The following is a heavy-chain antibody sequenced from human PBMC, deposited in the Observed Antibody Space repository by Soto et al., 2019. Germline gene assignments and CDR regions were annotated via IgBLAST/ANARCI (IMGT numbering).Heavy chain of an antibody. V-gene: IGHV3-23*01. J-gene: IGHJ4*02. CDR2: ISGSGGST. CDR3: AKGQGGYGPRNYYFDY. D-gene: IGHD5-12*01. CDR1: GFTFSSYA. Sequence: AGSLTLSCAASGFTFSSYAMSWVRQAPGKGLEWVSAISGSGGSTYYADSVKGRCTISRDNSKNTLYLQMNSLRAEDTAVYYCAKGQGGYGPRNYYFDYWGQGTLVTVSS.